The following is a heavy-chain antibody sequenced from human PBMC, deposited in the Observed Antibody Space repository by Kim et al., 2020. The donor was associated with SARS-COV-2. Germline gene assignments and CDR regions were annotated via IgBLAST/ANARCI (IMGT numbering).Heavy chain of an antibody. J-gene: IGHJ5*02. CDR2: IIPIFGTA. Sequence: SVKVSCKASGGTFSSYAISWVRQAPGQGLEWMGGIIPIFGTANYAQKFQGRVTITADESTSTAYMELSSLRSEDTAVYYCARGGGSYDFWSGYTSNWFDPWGQGTLVTVSS. V-gene: IGHV1-69*13. D-gene: IGHD3-3*01. CDR3: ARGGGSYDFWSGYTSNWFDP. CDR1: GGTFSSYA.